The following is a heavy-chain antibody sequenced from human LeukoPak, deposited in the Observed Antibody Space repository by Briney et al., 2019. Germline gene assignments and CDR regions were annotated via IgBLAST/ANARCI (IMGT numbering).Heavy chain of an antibody. CDR2: IYPSDSDT. D-gene: IGHD3-10*01. CDR3: ARYMRGHGEMKGRYYFDY. J-gene: IGHJ4*02. V-gene: IGHV5-51*01. CDR1: GYSFTSFW. Sequence: GESLKIPCKGSGYSFTSFWIGWVRQMPGKGLEWMGIIYPSDSDTRYSPSFQGQVTISADKSISTAYLQWSSLEASDTTMYYCARYMRGHGEMKGRYYFDYWGQGTLVTVSS.